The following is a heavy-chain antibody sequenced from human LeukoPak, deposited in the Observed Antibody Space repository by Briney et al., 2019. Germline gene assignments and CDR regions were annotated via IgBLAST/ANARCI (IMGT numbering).Heavy chain of an antibody. V-gene: IGHV3-23*01. D-gene: IGHD6-19*01. CDR3: ARLCRKDSEQWLVPFDY. Sequence: PGGSLRLSCAASGFTFSSYAMSWVRQAPGKGLEWVSAISGSGGTTYYADSVKGRFTISRDNFKNTLYLQMNSLRAEDTAVYYCARLCRKDSEQWLVPFDYRGQGTLVTVSP. CDR2: ISGSGGTT. J-gene: IGHJ4*02. CDR1: GFTFSSYA.